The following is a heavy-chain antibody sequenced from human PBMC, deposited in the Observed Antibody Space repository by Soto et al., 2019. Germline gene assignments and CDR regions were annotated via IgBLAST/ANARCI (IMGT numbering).Heavy chain of an antibody. CDR1: GGTFSSYA. V-gene: IGHV1-69*13. D-gene: IGHD2-15*01. CDR2: IIPIFGTA. CDR3: ARDDVKCGDGSCYSGGKDY. Sequence: ASVKVSCKASGGTFSSYAISWVRQAPGQGLEWMGGIIPIFGTANYAQKFQGRVTITADESTSTAYMELSSLRSEDTAMYYCARDDVKCGDGSCYSGGKDYWGQGTLVTVSS. J-gene: IGHJ4*02.